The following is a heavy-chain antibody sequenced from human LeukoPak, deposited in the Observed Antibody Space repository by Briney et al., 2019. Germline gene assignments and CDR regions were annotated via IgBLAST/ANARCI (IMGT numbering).Heavy chain of an antibody. Sequence: SETLSLTCTVSGGSISSSSYYWGWIRQPPGKGLEWIGSTYYSGSTYYNPSLKSRVTISVDTSKNQFSLKLSSVTAADTAVYYCASYTVTVFDYWGQGTLVTVSS. V-gene: IGHV4-39*01. CDR2: TYYSGST. CDR1: GGSISSSSYY. J-gene: IGHJ4*02. D-gene: IGHD4-11*01. CDR3: ASYTVTVFDY.